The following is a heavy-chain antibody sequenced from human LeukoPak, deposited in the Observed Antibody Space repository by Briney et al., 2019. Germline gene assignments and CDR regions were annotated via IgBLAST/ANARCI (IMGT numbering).Heavy chain of an antibody. CDR2: INPGGGST. CDR1: GYTFTSYY. J-gene: IGHJ4*02. V-gene: IGHV1-46*01. CDR3: ARDRGLGFDY. D-gene: IGHD3-10*01. Sequence: ASLKVSCKACGYTFTSYYMHWVRQAPGQGLEWMGIINPGGGSTSYAQKFQGRVTMTRDTSTSTVYMELSSLRSEDTAVYYCARDRGLGFDYWGQGTLVTVSS.